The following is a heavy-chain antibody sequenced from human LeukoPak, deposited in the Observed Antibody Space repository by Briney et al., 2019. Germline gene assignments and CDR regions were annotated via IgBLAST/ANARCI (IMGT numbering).Heavy chain of an antibody. Sequence: SGGSLRLSCAASGFTFSSYEMNWVRQAPGKGLEWVSYISSSGSTIYYADSVKGRFTISRDNAKNSLYLQMNSLRAEETAVYYCARGPYYYGSGSNFRAFVGFDYWGQGTLVTVSS. V-gene: IGHV3-48*03. CDR1: GFTFSSYE. CDR2: ISSSGSTI. CDR3: ARGPYYYGSGSNFRAFVGFDY. J-gene: IGHJ4*02. D-gene: IGHD3-10*01.